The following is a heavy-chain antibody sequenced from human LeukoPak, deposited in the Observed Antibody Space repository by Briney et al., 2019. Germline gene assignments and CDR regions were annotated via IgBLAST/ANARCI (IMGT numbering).Heavy chain of an antibody. V-gene: IGHV3-21*01. CDR3: ARPNGYGDFSGAFDI. CDR2: ISSSSSYI. J-gene: IGHJ3*02. D-gene: IGHD4-17*01. CDR1: GFTFSSYS. Sequence: GGSLRLSCAASGFTFSSYSMNWVRQTPGKGLEWVSSISSSSSYIYYADSVKGRFTISRDNAKNSLYLQMNSLRAEDTAVYYCARPNGYGDFSGAFDIWGQGTMVTVSS.